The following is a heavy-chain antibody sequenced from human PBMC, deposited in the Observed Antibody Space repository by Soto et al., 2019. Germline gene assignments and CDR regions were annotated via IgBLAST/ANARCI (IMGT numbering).Heavy chain of an antibody. Sequence: QVQLQESGPGLVNPSGTLSLTCAVSGGSLSSSSWWSWVRQPPGKTLEWLGEIFYSGSTKYNPSLNSRVTISADQSKNDFSLRLSSVTDADTAVYYCVHHGGVPYYHDFWGQGMLVTVSS. CDR3: VHHGGVPYYHDF. D-gene: IGHD2-8*01. CDR2: IFYSGST. V-gene: IGHV4-4*02. J-gene: IGHJ4*02. CDR1: GGSLSSSSW.